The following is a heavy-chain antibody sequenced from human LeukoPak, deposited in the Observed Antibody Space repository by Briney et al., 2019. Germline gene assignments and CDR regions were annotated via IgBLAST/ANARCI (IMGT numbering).Heavy chain of an antibody. CDR1: GFTFSSYE. J-gene: IGHJ6*03. V-gene: IGHV3-48*03. CDR3: ARTGDYYHYYMDV. Sequence: LSGGSLRLSCAASGFTFSSYEMTWVRQAPGKGLEWVSYISISGSTIYFADSVKGRFTVSRDNAKNSLYLQMNSLRAEDTAIYYCARTGDYYHYYMDVWGKGTTVTVSS. CDR2: ISISGSTI.